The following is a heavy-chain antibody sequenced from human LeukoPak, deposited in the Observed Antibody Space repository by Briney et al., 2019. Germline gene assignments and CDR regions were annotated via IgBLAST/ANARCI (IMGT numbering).Heavy chain of an antibody. Sequence: GASVKVSCKASGGTFRSNSISWVRQAPGQGLEWMGGITPIFGTTNYAQKFQDRATITADKSTNTGYMELSSLRSEDTVVYYCTVGSGWGPEYFHHWGQGTLVIVSS. CDR2: ITPIFGTT. CDR3: TVGSGWGPEYFHH. J-gene: IGHJ1*01. CDR1: GGTFRSNS. V-gene: IGHV1-69*06. D-gene: IGHD6-19*01.